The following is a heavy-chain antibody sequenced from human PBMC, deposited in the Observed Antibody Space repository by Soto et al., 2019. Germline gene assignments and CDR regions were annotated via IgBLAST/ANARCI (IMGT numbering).Heavy chain of an antibody. Sequence: QVQLVQSGAEVKKPGSSVKVSCKASGGTFSSYAISWVRQAPGQGLEWMGGIIPIFGTANYAQKFQGRVTITADESTSTAYMELSSLRSEDTSVYYCAKTEFMDRGPVYYYYGMDVWGQGTTVTVSS. CDR1: GGTFSSYA. V-gene: IGHV1-69*01. CDR2: IIPIFGTA. CDR3: AKTEFMDRGPVYYYYGMDV. J-gene: IGHJ6*02. D-gene: IGHD3-10*01.